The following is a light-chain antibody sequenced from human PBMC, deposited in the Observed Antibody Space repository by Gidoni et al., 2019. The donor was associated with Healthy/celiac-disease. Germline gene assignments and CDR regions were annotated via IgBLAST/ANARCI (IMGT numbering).Light chain of an antibody. J-gene: IGKJ5*01. CDR1: QSLSSY. V-gene: IGKV3-11*01. Sequence: EIVLTQSPATLSLSPGERATLSCRASQSLSSYLAWYQQKPGQAPSLLIYDASNRATGIPARFSGSGSGTDFTLTISSLEPEDFAVYYCQQRSNWTSITFGQXTRLEIK. CDR2: DAS. CDR3: QQRSNWTSIT.